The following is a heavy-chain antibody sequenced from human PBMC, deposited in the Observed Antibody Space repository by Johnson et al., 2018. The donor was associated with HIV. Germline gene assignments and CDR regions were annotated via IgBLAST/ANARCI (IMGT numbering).Heavy chain of an antibody. CDR3: AKDQYRKLTTVAGI. D-gene: IGHD4-17*01. Sequence: QVQLVESGGGVVQPGRSLRLSCAASGFTFSSYAMHWVRQAPAKGLEWVAVISYDRSDKYYADSVTGRFTISRDHSKNTLYPQMNSLRAEDTAVYYCAKDQYRKLTTVAGIWGQGTMVTVSS. V-gene: IGHV3-30*04. J-gene: IGHJ3*02. CDR2: ISYDRSDK. CDR1: GFTFSSYA.